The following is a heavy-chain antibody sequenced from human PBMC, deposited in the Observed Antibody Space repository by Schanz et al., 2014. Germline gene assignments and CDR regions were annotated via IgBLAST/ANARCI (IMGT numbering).Heavy chain of an antibody. CDR1: GGTFSSYA. J-gene: IGHJ3*02. D-gene: IGHD3-22*01. Sequence: QVQLVQSGSELKKPGASVKVSCKASGGTFSSYAFSWVRQAPGQGLEWMGKIIPILGMENYAQKFQGRVTITADISTSTAYMDLSSLRSDDTAVYYCARDIQYHYDTSGPVGAFDIWGQGTVXTVSS. V-gene: IGHV1-69*09. CDR3: ARDIQYHYDTSGPVGAFDI. CDR2: IIPILGME.